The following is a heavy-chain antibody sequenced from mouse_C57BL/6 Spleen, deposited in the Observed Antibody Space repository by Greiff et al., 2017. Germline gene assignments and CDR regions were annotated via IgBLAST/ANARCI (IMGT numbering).Heavy chain of an antibody. D-gene: IGHD1-1*01. CDR3: ARDRAGSRYFDV. CDR2: ISDGGSYT. V-gene: IGHV5-4*01. J-gene: IGHJ1*03. Sequence: EVKLVESGGGLVKPGGSLKLSCPASGFTFSSYAMSWVRQTPEKRLEWVATISDGGSYTYYPDNVKGRFTISRDNAKNNLYLQMSHLKSEDTAMYYCARDRAGSRYFDVWGTGTTVTVSS. CDR1: GFTFSSYA.